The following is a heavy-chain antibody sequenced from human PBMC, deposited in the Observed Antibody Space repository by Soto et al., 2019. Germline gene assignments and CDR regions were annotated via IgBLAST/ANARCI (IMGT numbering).Heavy chain of an antibody. CDR3: AAAVVVVAATSSPLSAFDI. Sequence: ASVKVSCKASGYTFTSYAMHWVRQAPGQRLEWMGWINAGNGNTKYSQKFQDRVTITRDTSASTAYMELSSLRSEDTAVYYCAAAVVVVAATSSPLSAFDIWGQGTMVTVSS. V-gene: IGHV1-3*01. J-gene: IGHJ3*02. CDR2: INAGNGNT. D-gene: IGHD2-15*01. CDR1: GYTFTSYA.